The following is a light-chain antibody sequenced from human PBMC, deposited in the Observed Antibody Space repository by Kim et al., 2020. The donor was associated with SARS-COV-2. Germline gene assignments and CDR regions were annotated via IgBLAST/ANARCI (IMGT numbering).Light chain of an antibody. CDR1: KLGDKY. J-gene: IGLJ3*02. Sequence: SYELTQPPSVSVSPGQTASITCSGDKLGDKYACWYQQKPGQSPVLVIYQDSKRPSGIPERFSGANSGNTATLTISGTQAMEEADYYCQAWDSSTAWVFGGGTKLTVL. V-gene: IGLV3-1*01. CDR3: QAWDSSTAWV. CDR2: QDS.